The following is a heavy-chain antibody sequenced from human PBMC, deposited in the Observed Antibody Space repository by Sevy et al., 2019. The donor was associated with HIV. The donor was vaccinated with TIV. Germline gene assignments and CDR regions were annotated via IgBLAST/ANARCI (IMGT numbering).Heavy chain of an antibody. J-gene: IGHJ5*02. Sequence: GGSLRLSCAASGLTFSTYGMHWVRQAPGKGLEWVAVISYDGNIQYYADSVKGRFTISRDNSKNTLYLQMNSLKTEDTAVYYCVEDQGSYRYFPWGSWGQGTLVTVSS. V-gene: IGHV3-30*18. D-gene: IGHD3-16*02. CDR3: VEDQGSYRYFPWGS. CDR2: ISYDGNIQ. CDR1: GLTFSTYG.